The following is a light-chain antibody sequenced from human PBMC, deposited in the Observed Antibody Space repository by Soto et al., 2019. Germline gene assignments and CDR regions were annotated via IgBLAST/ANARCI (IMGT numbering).Light chain of an antibody. CDR2: GAS. J-gene: IGKJ5*01. V-gene: IGKV3D-15*01. Sequence: ETVMTQSPATLSVSPGERATLSCRASQSVSTKLAWYQQKPGQAPRLLFYGASTRATGIPARFSGSGSGTDFTLTVSSLQSEDFSVYYCQQYDDWPPITFGQGTRLEIK. CDR1: QSVSTK. CDR3: QQYDDWPPIT.